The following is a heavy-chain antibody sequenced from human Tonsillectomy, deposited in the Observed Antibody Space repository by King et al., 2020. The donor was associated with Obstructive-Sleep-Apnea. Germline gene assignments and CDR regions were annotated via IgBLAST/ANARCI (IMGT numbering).Heavy chain of an antibody. CDR1: GFTFSSYA. D-gene: IGHD1-26*01. Sequence: VQLVESGGGVVQPGRSLRLSCAASGFTFSSYAIHWVRQAPGKGLEWVALISYDGSNKYYADSVKGRVTISRDNSKNTLYLQMNRLRVEDTALYYCARDHLGATGFDYWGQGTLVTVSS. CDR3: ARDHLGATGFDY. CDR2: ISYDGSNK. V-gene: IGHV3-30-3*01. J-gene: IGHJ4*02.